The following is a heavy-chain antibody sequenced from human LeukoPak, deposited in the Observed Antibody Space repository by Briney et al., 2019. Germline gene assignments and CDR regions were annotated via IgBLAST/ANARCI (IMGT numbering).Heavy chain of an antibody. V-gene: IGHV4-59*12. CDR3: AREWWGYCSSTSCYGAYYYYYMDV. Sequence: SETLSLTCTVSGGSISSYYWSWIRQPPGKGLEWIGYIYYSGSTNYNPSLKSRVTMSVDTSKNQFSLKLSSVTAADTAVYYCAREWWGYCSSTSCYGAYYYYYMDVWGKGTTVTVSS. D-gene: IGHD2-2*01. J-gene: IGHJ6*03. CDR2: IYYSGST. CDR1: GGSISSYY.